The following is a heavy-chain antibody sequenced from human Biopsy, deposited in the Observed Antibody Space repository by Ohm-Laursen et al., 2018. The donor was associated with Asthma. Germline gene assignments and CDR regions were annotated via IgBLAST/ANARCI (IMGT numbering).Heavy chain of an antibody. V-gene: IGHV1-58*01. D-gene: IGHD2-8*01. CDR1: GVALSGYT. J-gene: IGHJ4*01. Sequence: SVKVSCNASGVALSGYTFVGVRQARGMGLEWIARFVYASGATNYAQNFQDRLTVTRDISAGSVSMELRALSSTDAAVYYCAAAHTSLQGKSLIWGQGTLVSVSS. CDR3: AAAHTSLQGKSLI. CDR2: FVYASGAT.